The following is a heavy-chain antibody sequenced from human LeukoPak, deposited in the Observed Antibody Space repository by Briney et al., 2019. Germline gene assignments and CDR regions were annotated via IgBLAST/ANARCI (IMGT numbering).Heavy chain of an antibody. J-gene: IGHJ3*02. CDR2: ISSSSSTI. CDR3: AREGGLVPAAIIRPDAFDI. V-gene: IGHV3-48*01. D-gene: IGHD2-2*01. Sequence: GGSLRLSCAASGFTFSSYSMNCVRQAPGKGLEWGSYISSSSSTIYYADSVKGRFTISRDNAKNSLCLQMNSLRAEDTAVYYCAREGGLVPAAIIRPDAFDIWGQGTMVTVSS. CDR1: GFTFSSYS.